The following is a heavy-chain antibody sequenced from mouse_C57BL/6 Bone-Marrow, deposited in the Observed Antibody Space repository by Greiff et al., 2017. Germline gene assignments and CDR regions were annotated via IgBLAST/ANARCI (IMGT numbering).Heavy chain of an antibody. D-gene: IGHD1-1*01. Sequence: VKLQESGPELVKPGASVKISCKASGYAFSSSWMNWVKQRPGKGLEWIGRIYPGDGDTNYNGKFKGKATLTADKSSSTAYMQLSSLTSEDSAVYFCATSTVVATDYAMDYWGQGTSVTVSS. V-gene: IGHV1-82*01. CDR1: GYAFSSSW. J-gene: IGHJ4*01. CDR3: ATSTVVATDYAMDY. CDR2: IYPGDGDT.